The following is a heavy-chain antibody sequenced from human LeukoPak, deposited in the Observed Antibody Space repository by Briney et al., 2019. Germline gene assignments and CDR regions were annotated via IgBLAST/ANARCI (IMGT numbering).Heavy chain of an antibody. J-gene: IGHJ4*02. D-gene: IGHD3-22*01. CDR3: ARDDYYYDSSGYYSN. CDR2: IYTSGST. CDR1: GGSISSYY. V-gene: IGHV4-4*07. Sequence: PSKTLSLTCTVSGGSISSYYWSWIRQPAGKGLEWIGRIYTSGSTNYNPSLKSRVTMSVDTSKNQFSLKLSSVTAADTAVHYCARDDYYYDSSGYYSNWGQGTLVTVSS.